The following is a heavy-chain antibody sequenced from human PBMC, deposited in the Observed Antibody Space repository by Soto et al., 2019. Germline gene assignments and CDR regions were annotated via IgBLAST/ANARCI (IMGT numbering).Heavy chain of an antibody. CDR3: AKLKPGIVLMVYAFDY. V-gene: IGHV3-23*01. D-gene: IGHD2-8*01. CDR1: GFTFSNYA. Sequence: GGSLRLSCAASGFTFSNYAMSWVRQAPGMGLEWVSAISGSGGSTYYADSVKGRFTISRDNSKNTLYLQMNSLRAEDTAVYYCAKLKPGIVLMVYAFDYWGQGTLVTVSS. CDR2: ISGSGGST. J-gene: IGHJ4*02.